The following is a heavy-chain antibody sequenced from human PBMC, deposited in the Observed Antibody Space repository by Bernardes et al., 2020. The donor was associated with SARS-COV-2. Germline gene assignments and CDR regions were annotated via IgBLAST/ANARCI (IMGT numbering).Heavy chain of an antibody. CDR1: GFTFNTYW. V-gene: IGHV3-7*01. CDR2: INQDETER. D-gene: IGHD3-3*01. CDR3: ARDFGGGENDY. J-gene: IGHJ4*02. Sequence: GGSLRLSCVASGFTFNTYWMTWVRQAPGMGLEWLANINQDETERYYVDSVKGRFTISRDNAKNSLYLQMNSLRAEDTALYYCARDFGGGENDYWGQGILVPVSS.